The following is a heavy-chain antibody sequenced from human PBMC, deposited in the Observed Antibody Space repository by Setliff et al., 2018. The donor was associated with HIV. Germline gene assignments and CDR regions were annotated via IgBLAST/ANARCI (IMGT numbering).Heavy chain of an antibody. D-gene: IGHD6-19*01. J-gene: IGHJ6*03. V-gene: IGHV1-18*01. CDR2: ISGDNGNT. CDR3: ARDGGPGSGWGDYSYYYSMDV. Sequence: ASVKVSCKASGYTFTNNGINWVRQAPGQGLEWMGWISGDNGNTKYAQKLQGRVTMTTDTSTSTAYMELRNLRFEDTAVYYCARDGGPGSGWGDYSYYYSMDVWGKGTTVTVSS. CDR1: GYTFTNNG.